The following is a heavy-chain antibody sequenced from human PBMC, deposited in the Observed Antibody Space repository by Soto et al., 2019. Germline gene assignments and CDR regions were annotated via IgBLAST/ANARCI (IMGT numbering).Heavy chain of an antibody. CDR1: GGSISSRGYP. V-gene: IGHV4-30-2*01. D-gene: IGHD6-6*01. J-gene: IGHJ4*02. CDR2: IYHSGST. CDR3: PGGIAARPLGN. Sequence: PSETLSLTCAVSGGSISSRGYPWSWIRQTPGKGLEWIGYIYHSGSTYYNPSLKSRVTISVDRSKNQFSLKLSSVTAADMAVYYCPGGIAARPLGNWGQGTLVTV.